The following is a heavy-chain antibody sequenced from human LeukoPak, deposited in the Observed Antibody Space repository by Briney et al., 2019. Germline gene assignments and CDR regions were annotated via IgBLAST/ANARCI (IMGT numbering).Heavy chain of an antibody. D-gene: IGHD3-22*01. V-gene: IGHV4-61*02. CDR1: GGSISSGSYY. CDR3: ARTYQDYYDSSGYYFDY. Sequence: SQALSLTCTVSGGSISSGSYYWSWIRQPAGKGLEWIGRIYTSGSTNYNPSLKSRVTISVDTSKNQFSLKLSSVTAADTAVYYCARTYQDYYDSSGYYFDYWGQGTLVTVSS. CDR2: IYTSGST. J-gene: IGHJ4*02.